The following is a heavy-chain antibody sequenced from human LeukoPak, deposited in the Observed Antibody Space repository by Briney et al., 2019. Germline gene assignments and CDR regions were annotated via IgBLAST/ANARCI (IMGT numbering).Heavy chain of an antibody. V-gene: IGHV4-4*07. CDR1: GGSFSNYY. J-gene: IGHJ4*02. D-gene: IGHD1-26*01. CDR2: IYSCGST. CDR3: ARGSGSYRPLYFFDY. Sequence: PSETLSLTCSVSGGSFSNYYWSWIRQPAGKGLEWIGRIYSCGSTNYNPFFKSRVTMSLDTSQKEVSLTLNSMTVADTAVYFCARGSGSYRPLYFFDYWGQGTLVTVSA.